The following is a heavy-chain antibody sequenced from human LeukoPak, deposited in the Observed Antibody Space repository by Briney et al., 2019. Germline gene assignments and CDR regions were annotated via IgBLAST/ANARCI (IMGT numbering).Heavy chain of an antibody. CDR1: GYSFTGNY. J-gene: IGHJ4*02. Sequence: LRASVKVSCKASGYSFTGNYMHWVRQAPGQGFEWMGWINPNTGGTNYAQKFKGRVLMTRDTSISTAYLELSSLKSDDTAVYYCARVGYCSRGVCYNYDYWGQGTQVTVSS. CDR2: INPNTGGT. V-gene: IGHV1-2*02. D-gene: IGHD2-8*01. CDR3: ARVGYCSRGVCYNYDY.